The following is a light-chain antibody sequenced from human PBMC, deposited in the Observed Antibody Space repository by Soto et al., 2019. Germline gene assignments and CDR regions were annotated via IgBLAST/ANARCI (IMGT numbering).Light chain of an antibody. J-gene: IGLJ3*02. V-gene: IGLV7-43*01. CDR2: STS. CDR1: SGTVTSGYF. Sequence: QAVVTQEPSLTVPPGGTVTLTCASSSGTVTSGYFPSWFQKKPGQAPRALIYSTSNRHSWTPARFSGSLLGGKAALTLSAVQPEDEADYYCLLYYGDVNWVFGGGTKLNVL. CDR3: LLYYGDVNWV.